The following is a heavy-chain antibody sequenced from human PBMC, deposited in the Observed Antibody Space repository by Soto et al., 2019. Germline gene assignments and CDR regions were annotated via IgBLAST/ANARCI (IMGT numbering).Heavy chain of an antibody. D-gene: IGHD3-22*01. V-gene: IGHV3-23*01. CDR2: ISGSGGST. CDR1: GFTFSNYA. Sequence: QLLESGGGLVQPGGSLRLSCAASGFTFSNYAMSWVRQAPGKGLEWVSSISGSGGSTFYADSVKGRSTISRDNSTNTLYLSMNILRAEDTAVYYCAKYYYYGSNGYRPTRGDAFDIWGQGTMVTVSS. CDR3: AKYYYYGSNGYRPTRGDAFDI. J-gene: IGHJ3*02.